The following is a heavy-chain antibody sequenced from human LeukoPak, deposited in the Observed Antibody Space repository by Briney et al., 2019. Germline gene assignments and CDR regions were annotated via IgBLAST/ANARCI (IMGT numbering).Heavy chain of an antibody. CDR1: GGSISSYY. D-gene: IGHD3-9*01. J-gene: IGHJ4*02. Sequence: PSETLSLTCTVSGGSISSYYWSWIRQPPWKGLEWIGYIYYSGSTNYNPSLKSRVTISVDTSKNQFSLKLSSVTAADTAVYYCASLGNYDILTGYSYYFDYWGQGTLVTVSS. CDR3: ASLGNYDILTGYSYYFDY. V-gene: IGHV4-59*01. CDR2: IYYSGST.